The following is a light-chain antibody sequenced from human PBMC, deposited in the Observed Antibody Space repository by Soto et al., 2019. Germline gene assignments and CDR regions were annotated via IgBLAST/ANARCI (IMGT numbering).Light chain of an antibody. CDR2: DVT. V-gene: IGLV2-14*01. J-gene: IGLJ1*01. Sequence: QSVLTQPASVSGPPGQSITISCTGTSSDVGAYNYVSWYQHHPGKAPRLVIYDVTNRPSGISDRFSGSKSGNTASLTISGLLAEDEADYYCTSYTSPSTYVFGTGTKVTVL. CDR3: TSYTSPSTYV. CDR1: SSDVGAYNY.